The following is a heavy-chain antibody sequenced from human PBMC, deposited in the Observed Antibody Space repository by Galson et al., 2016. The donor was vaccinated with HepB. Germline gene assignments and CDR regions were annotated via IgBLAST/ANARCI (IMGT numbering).Heavy chain of an antibody. J-gene: IGHJ5*01. V-gene: IGHV4/OR15-8*02. CDR1: GDSIISSHW. CDR2: TSQGGTT. CDR3: ARHIAVAGTRGFDS. D-gene: IGHD6-19*01. Sequence: SETLSLTCAVSGDSIISSHWWSWVRQAPTKGLEWIGETSQGGTTYYSPSLRNRVSILLDRSQNQLSLELNSVTDADTAVYYCARHIAVAGTRGFDSWGPGTLVTVSS.